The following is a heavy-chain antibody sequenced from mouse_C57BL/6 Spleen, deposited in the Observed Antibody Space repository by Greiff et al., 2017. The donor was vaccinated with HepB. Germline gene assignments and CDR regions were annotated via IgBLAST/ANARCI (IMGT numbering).Heavy chain of an antibody. CDR1: GFSLTSYG. V-gene: IGHV2-2*01. CDR2: IWSGGST. J-gene: IGHJ2*01. D-gene: IGHD1-1*01. Sequence: VKVEESGPGLVQPSQSLSITCTVSGFSLTSYGVHWVRQSPGKGLEWLGVIWSGGSTDYNAAFISRLSISNDNSKSQVFFKMNSLQADDTAIYYCARNSEDYGSGFDYWGQGTTLTVSS. CDR3: ARNSEDYGSGFDY.